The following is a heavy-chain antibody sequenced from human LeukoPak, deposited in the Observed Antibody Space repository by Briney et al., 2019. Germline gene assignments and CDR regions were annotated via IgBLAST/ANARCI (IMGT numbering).Heavy chain of an antibody. CDR1: GFTLSSYA. CDR3: AKATSCFVVYYFDY. J-gene: IGHJ4*02. Sequence: GGSLRLSCAASGFTLSSYAMHWVRQAPGKGLEWVAVISYDGSNKYYADSVKGRFTISRDNSKNTLYLQMNSPRAEDTAVYYCAKATSCFVVYYFDYWGQGTLVTVSS. V-gene: IGHV3-30-3*01. CDR2: ISYDGSNK. D-gene: IGHD2-2*01.